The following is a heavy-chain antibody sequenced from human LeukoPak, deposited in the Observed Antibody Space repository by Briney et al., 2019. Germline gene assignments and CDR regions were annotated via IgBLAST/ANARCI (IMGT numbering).Heavy chain of an antibody. CDR1: GYTLTSYY. Sequence: ASVKVSCKASGYTLTSYYMHWVRQAPGQGLEWMGIINPSGGSTSYAQKFQGRVTMTRDTSTSTVYMELSSLRSEDTAVYYCAREPSITMIVVVTPLDYWGQGTLVTVSS. D-gene: IGHD3-22*01. CDR2: INPSGGST. V-gene: IGHV1-46*01. J-gene: IGHJ4*02. CDR3: AREPSITMIVVVTPLDY.